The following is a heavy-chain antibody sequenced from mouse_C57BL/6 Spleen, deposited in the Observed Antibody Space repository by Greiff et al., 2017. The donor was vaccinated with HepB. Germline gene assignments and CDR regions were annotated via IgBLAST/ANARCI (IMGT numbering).Heavy chain of an antibody. V-gene: IGHV2-5*01. J-gene: IGHJ4*01. CDR2: IWRGGST. CDR1: GFSFTSYG. Sequence: QVQLQQSGPGLVQPSQSLSITCTVSGFSFTSYGVHWVRQSPGKGLEWLGVIWRGGSTDYNAAFMSRLSITKDNSKSQVFFKMNSLQADDTAIYYCAKNWELGRLYAMDYWGQGTSVTVSS. D-gene: IGHD4-1*01. CDR3: AKNWELGRLYAMDY.